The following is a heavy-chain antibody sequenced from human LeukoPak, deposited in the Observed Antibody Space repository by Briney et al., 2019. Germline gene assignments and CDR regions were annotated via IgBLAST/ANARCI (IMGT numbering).Heavy chain of an antibody. CDR3: ARGYYYYDSIGYYYWYFDL. J-gene: IGHJ2*01. V-gene: IGHV4-4*07. CDR1: GGSISSYY. CDR2: IYTSGST. Sequence: SETLSLTCTVSGGSISSYYWSWIRQPAGKGLEWIGRIYTSGSTNYNPSLKSRVTMSVDTSKNQFSLKLSSVTAADTAVYYCARGYYYYDSIGYYYWYFDLWGRGTLVTVSS. D-gene: IGHD3-22*01.